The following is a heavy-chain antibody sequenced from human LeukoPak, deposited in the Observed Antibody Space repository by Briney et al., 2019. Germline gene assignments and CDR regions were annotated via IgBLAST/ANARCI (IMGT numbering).Heavy chain of an antibody. CDR1: GYYFTSYW. J-gene: IGHJ4*02. CDR2: IYPDDSDT. D-gene: IGHD4-11*01. CDR3: ARRDSRYYFDY. Sequence: GESLQISCQGSGYYFTSYWIGWVRQMPGKGLEWVGIIYPDDSDTRYSPSFQGHVTISVDKSISTAYLQWSSLKASDTAMYYCARRDSRYYFDYWGQGTLVTVSS. V-gene: IGHV5-51*01.